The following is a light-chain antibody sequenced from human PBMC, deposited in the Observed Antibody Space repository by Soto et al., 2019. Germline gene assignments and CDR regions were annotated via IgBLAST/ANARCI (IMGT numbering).Light chain of an antibody. CDR2: GAS. J-gene: IGKJ2*01. CDR1: QSVSSK. V-gene: IGKV3-15*01. CDR3: QQYKNLPQT. Sequence: EIVMTQSPVTLSVSPGERATLSCRASQSVSSKLAWYQQKPGQAPRLLIYGASTRATGIPARFSGSGSGPEFTLSISSLQSEDFAVYYCQQYKNLPQTFGQGTKLEMK.